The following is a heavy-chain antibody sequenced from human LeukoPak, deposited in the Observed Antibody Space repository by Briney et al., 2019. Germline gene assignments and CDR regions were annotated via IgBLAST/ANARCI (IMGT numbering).Heavy chain of an antibody. J-gene: IGHJ4*02. Sequence: PGGSLRLSCAASGFTFDDYTMHWVRQAPGKGLEWVSLISWDGGSTYYADSVKGRFTISRDNAKNSLYLQMNSLRAEDTAVYYCARDSRVVVIWKRFDYWGQGTLVTVSS. CDR3: ARDSRVVVIWKRFDY. D-gene: IGHD3-22*01. V-gene: IGHV3-43*01. CDR1: GFTFDDYT. CDR2: ISWDGGST.